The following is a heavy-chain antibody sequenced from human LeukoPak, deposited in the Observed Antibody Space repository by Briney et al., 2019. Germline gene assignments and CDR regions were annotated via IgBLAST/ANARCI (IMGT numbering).Heavy chain of an antibody. D-gene: IGHD4-23*01. CDR3: AKGTTTLVVTKIDY. J-gene: IGHJ4*01. CDR1: GFTFSSYW. V-gene: IGHV3-23*01. Sequence: GGSLRLSCAASGFTFSSYWMSWVRQAPGKGLEWVSVISGSGGSTYYADSVKGRFTISRDNSKNTLYLQMNSLRAEDTAVYYCAKGTTTLVVTKIDYWGQEPWSPSLQ. CDR2: ISGSGGST.